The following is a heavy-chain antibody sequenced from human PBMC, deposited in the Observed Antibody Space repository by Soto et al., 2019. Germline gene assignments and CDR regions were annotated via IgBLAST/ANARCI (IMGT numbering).Heavy chain of an antibody. J-gene: IGHJ6*02. V-gene: IGHV3-21*01. CDR1: VFTVRTYT. Sequence: GVSMRLCSVASVFTVRTYTVNWVRQTPGKGLEWVSGIRGFSPYTFYAESVKGRFTISRYNAKNSLYLQMNSLGVEDTAVYYCARDRGYDAHDYYYNAMDVWGQGTKVTVSS. D-gene: IGHD2-15*01. CDR2: IRGFSPYT. CDR3: ARDRGYDAHDYYYNAMDV.